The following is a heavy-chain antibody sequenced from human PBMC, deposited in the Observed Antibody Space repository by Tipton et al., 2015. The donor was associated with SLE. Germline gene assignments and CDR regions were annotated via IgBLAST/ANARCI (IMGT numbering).Heavy chain of an antibody. J-gene: IGHJ4*02. Sequence: SLRLSCAASGFTFSSYAMTWVRQAPGKGLEWVSVIYSGGSTYYADPVKGRFTISRDNSKNTLYLQMNSLRAEDMAIYYCARYIVGAQYFDYWGQGTLVTVSS. V-gene: IGHV3-66*02. D-gene: IGHD1-26*01. CDR1: GFTFSSYA. CDR3: ARYIVGAQYFDY. CDR2: IYSGGST.